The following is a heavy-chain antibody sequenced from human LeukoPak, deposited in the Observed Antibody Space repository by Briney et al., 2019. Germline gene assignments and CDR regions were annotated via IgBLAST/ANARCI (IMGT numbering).Heavy chain of an antibody. J-gene: IGHJ4*02. CDR2: IYYSGNT. CDR1: GGSISSSSYY. V-gene: IGHV4-39*01. CDR3: ARQILSGSVGSDY. Sequence: PSETLSLTCTVSGGSISSSSYYWGWIRQPPGKGLEWIGSIYYSGNTYYNPSLKSRVTISVDTSKNQFSLELSSVTAADTAVYYCARQILSGSVGSDYWGQGTLVTVSS. D-gene: IGHD1-26*01.